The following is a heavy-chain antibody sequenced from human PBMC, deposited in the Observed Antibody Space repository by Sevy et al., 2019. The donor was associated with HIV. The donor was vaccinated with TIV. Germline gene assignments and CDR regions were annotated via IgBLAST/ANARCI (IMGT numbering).Heavy chain of an antibody. CDR3: ARPRATTVSHNWFDP. CDR2: IYYSGST. CDR1: GGSISSSSYY. D-gene: IGHD4-17*01. J-gene: IGHJ5*02. V-gene: IGHV4-39*01. Sequence: SETLSLTCTVSGGSISSSSYYWGWIRQPPGKGLEWIGSIYYSGSTYYNPSLKSRVTISVDTSKNQFSLKLSSVTAADTAVYYCARPRATTVSHNWFDPWGRGTLVTVSS.